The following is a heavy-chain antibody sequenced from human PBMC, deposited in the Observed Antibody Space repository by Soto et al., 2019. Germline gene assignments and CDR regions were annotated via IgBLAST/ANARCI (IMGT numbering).Heavy chain of an antibody. Sequence: PGGSLRLSCEASEFDFSRFSINWVRQVPGKGLEWISYISTSGRTIYYADSVKGRFTISRDNAKNSIYLQMNSLRVEDTAVYYCTRALQGYLYYSMDVWGKGTTVTLSS. CDR3: TRALQGYLYYSMDV. J-gene: IGHJ6*03. CDR2: ISTSGRTI. CDR1: EFDFSRFS. V-gene: IGHV3-48*01. D-gene: IGHD5-12*01.